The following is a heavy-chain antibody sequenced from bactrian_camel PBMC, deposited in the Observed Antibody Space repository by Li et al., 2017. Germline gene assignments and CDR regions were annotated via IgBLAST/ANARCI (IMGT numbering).Heavy chain of an antibody. CDR1: GVIVSSDC. CDR2: IDWDGAK. J-gene: IGHJ4*01. CDR3: AASNGGAWIWYAQSKYQH. Sequence: HVQLVESGGGSAQAGGSLRLSCAASGVIVSSDCMGWFRQAPGKEREGVATIDWDGAKTHANTVKGRFTISRDDAKNTMYLQMNNLKPEDTATYYCAASNGGAWIWYAQSKYQHWGQGTQVTVS. D-gene: IGHD6*01. V-gene: IGHV3S53*01.